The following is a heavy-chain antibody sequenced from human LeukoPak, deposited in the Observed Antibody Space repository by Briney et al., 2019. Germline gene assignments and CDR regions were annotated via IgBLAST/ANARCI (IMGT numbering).Heavy chain of an antibody. D-gene: IGHD2-2*01. Sequence: SETLSLTCTVSGGSISSSSYCWGWIRQPPGKGLEWIGSIYYGGSTYYNPSLKSRVTISVDTSKNQFSLKVSSVTAADTAVYYCARDTGHQLSRRNYYAMDVWGQGTTVTVSS. CDR1: GGSISSSSYC. CDR3: ARDTGHQLSRRNYYAMDV. J-gene: IGHJ6*02. CDR2: IYYGGST. V-gene: IGHV4-39*07.